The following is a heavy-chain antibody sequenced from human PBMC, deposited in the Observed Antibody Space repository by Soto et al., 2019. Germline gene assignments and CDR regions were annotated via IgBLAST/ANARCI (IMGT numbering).Heavy chain of an antibody. J-gene: IGHJ4*02. D-gene: IGHD3-3*01. CDR2: ISYDGSNK. CDR1: GFTFSSYA. V-gene: IGHV3-30-3*01. Sequence: PGGSLRLSCAASGFTFSSYAMHWVRQAPGKGLEWVAVISYDGSNKYYADSVKGRFTISRDNSKNTLYLQMNSLRAEDTAVYYCARDYYDFWSGYYGLQPIDYWGQGTLVTVSS. CDR3: ARDYYDFWSGYYGLQPIDY.